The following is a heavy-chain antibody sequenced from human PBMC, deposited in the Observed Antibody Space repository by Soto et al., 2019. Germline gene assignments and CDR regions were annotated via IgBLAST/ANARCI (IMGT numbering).Heavy chain of an antibody. CDR1: GFTFSSYA. CDR2: ISGSDNTT. V-gene: IGHV3-23*01. Sequence: PGGSLRRSCAASGFTFSSYAMSWVRQAPGKGLEWVSAISGSDNTTYYADSVKGRFTISRDNPKNTLYLQMSSLRADDTAVYYCAPMGVWGQGTTVTVSS. CDR3: APMGV. J-gene: IGHJ6*02.